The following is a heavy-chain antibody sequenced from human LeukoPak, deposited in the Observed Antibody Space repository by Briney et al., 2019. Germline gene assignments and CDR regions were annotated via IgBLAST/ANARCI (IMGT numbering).Heavy chain of an antibody. D-gene: IGHD1-26*01. CDR1: GGSFSGYY. J-gene: IGHJ6*03. CDR2: INHSGST. CDR3: ARGKGGSYGDYYYYMDV. V-gene: IGHV4-34*01. Sequence: SSETLSLTCAVYGGSFSGYYWSWIRQPPGKGLEWIGEINHSGSTNYNPSLKSRVTISVDTSKNQFSLKLNSVTAADTAVYYCARGKGGSYGDYYYYMDVWGKGTTVTVSS.